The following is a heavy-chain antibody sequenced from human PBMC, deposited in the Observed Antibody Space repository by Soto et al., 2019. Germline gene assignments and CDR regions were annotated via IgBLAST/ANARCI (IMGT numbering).Heavy chain of an antibody. CDR3: ARECDSGRYSKRIYYSYAIDV. D-gene: IGHD1-26*01. Sequence: QVQLVESGGGVVKPGRSLRLSCAASGFTFSSYAMHWVRQAPGKGLEWVAVISNDGSNKYYADSVKGRFTISRDDSKNVLYLQMNSLRAEDTAVYYSARECDSGRYSKRIYYSYAIDVWGRGT. V-gene: IGHV3-30-3*01. CDR1: GFTFSSYA. J-gene: IGHJ6*02. CDR2: ISNDGSNK.